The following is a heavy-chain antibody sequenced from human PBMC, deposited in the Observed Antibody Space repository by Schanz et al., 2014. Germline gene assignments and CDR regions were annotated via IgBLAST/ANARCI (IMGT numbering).Heavy chain of an antibody. CDR1: GYRFIGYY. CDR2: VSPYSGDT. CDR3: ARENTAVAGMPRVMDV. D-gene: IGHD6-19*01. Sequence: QVLLVQSGAEVKKPGASVKVSCKASGYRFIGYYVHWVRQAPGQGLEWMGRVSPYSGDTNYAQMFQGWVTMTTDTSISTASMELSRLTSDDTAVFFCARENTAVAGMPRVMDVWGQGTTVTVTS. J-gene: IGHJ6*02. V-gene: IGHV1-2*04.